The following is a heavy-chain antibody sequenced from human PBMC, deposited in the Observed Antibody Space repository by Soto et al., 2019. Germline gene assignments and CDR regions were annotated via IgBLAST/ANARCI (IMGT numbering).Heavy chain of an antibody. Sequence: GGSLRLSCAASGFTFSNAWMSWVRQAPGKGLEWVGRIKSKVDSATTDYAAPVKGRFSISRDDSRNTLYLQMNSLKIEDTAVYYCTTDDPINRNWGQGTLVTVSS. CDR1: GFTFSNAW. V-gene: IGHV3-15*01. CDR2: IKSKVDSATT. CDR3: TTDDPINRN. J-gene: IGHJ4*02.